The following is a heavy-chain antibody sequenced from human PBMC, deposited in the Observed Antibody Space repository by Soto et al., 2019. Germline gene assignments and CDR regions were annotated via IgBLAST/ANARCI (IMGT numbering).Heavy chain of an antibody. Sequence: XASLSLPCTVCGGCISTNTYYWSCIRQPPGKGLEWIGSIYYSGTTLYHPSLKSRVTISVDTSKNHLSLRLTSVTAADTALYYCARPGMFSTGAGCLIRWFDPYGQRILVTVSS. CDR3: ARPGMFSTGAGCLIRWFDP. D-gene: IGHD2-8*02. CDR2: IYYSGTT. V-gene: IGHV4-61*03. CDR1: GGCISTNTYY. J-gene: IGHJ5*02.